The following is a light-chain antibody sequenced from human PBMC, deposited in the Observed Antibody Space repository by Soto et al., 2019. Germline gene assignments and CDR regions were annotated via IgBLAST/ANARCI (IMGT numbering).Light chain of an antibody. CDR1: SSDVGGYNY. Sequence: QSVLTQPRSVSGSPGQSVTISCTGTSSDVGGYNYVSWYQQHPGKAPKLMIYDVSKRLSGVPDRFSGSKSGNTASLTISGLQAEDEADYYCCSYAGSYTFDVLGTGTKV. CDR3: CSYAGSYTFDV. J-gene: IGLJ1*01. V-gene: IGLV2-11*01. CDR2: DVS.